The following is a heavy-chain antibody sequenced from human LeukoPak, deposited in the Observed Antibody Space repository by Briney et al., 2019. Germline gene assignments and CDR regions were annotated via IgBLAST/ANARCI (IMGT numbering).Heavy chain of an antibody. CDR2: ISYDGSNK. V-gene: IGHV3-30-3*01. Sequence: GGSLRLSCAASGVTFSSYAMHWVRQAPGKGLEWVAVISYDGSNKYYADSVKGRFTISRDNSKNTLYLQMNSLRAEDTAVYYCARGGDPGAFDIWGQGTMVTVSS. D-gene: IGHD2-21*02. J-gene: IGHJ3*02. CDR1: GVTFSSYA. CDR3: ARGGDPGAFDI.